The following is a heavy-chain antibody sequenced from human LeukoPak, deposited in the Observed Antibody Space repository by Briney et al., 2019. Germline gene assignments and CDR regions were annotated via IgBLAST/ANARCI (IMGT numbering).Heavy chain of an antibody. Sequence: ASVKVSCKASGGTFSSYAISWVRQAPGQGLEWMGWINPNSGGTNYAQKFQGRVTMTRDTSISTAYMELSRLRSDDTAVYYCARDPRYYDSSGYYYVNYYYYMDVWGKGTTVTVSS. V-gene: IGHV1-2*02. J-gene: IGHJ6*03. CDR2: INPNSGGT. D-gene: IGHD3-22*01. CDR1: GGTFSSYA. CDR3: ARDPRYYDSSGYYYVNYYYYMDV.